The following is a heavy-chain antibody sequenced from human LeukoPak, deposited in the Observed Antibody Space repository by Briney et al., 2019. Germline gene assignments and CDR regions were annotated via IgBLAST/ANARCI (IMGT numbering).Heavy chain of an antibody. D-gene: IGHD2-15*01. J-gene: IGHJ5*02. V-gene: IGHV3-23*01. CDR1: GFTVSSNF. CDR2: ISGSGGST. Sequence: PGGSLRLSCAASGFTVSSNFTSWVRQAPGKGLEWVSAISGSGGSTYYADSVKGRFTISRDNSKNTLYLQMNSLRAEDTAVYYCAKAAYWSSHIRNWFDPWGQGTLVTVSS. CDR3: AKAAYWSSHIRNWFDP.